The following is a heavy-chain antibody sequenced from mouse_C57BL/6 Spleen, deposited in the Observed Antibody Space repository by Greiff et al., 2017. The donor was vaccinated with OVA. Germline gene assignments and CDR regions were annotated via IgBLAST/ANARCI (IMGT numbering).Heavy chain of an antibody. CDR3: VRHAAWHFDV. Sequence: EVQLVESGGGLVQPKGSLKLSCAASGFSFNTYAMNWVRQAPGKGLEWVARIRSKSNNYATYYADSVKDRFTISRDDSESMLYLQMNNLKTEDTAMYYCVRHAAWHFDVWGTGTTVTVSS. CDR2: IRSKSNNYAT. J-gene: IGHJ1*03. CDR1: GFSFNTYA. V-gene: IGHV10-1*01.